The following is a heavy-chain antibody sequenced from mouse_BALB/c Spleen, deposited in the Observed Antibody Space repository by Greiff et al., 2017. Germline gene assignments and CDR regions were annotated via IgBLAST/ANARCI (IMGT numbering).Heavy chain of an antibody. Sequence: EVQRVESGGGLVKPGGSLKLSCAASGFTFSSYYMSWVRQTPEKRLELVAAINSNGGSTYYPDTVKGRFTISRDNAKNTLYLQMSSLKSEDTALYYCARQMITFFDYWGQGTTLTVSS. V-gene: IGHV5-6-2*01. CDR1: GFTFSSYY. CDR3: ARQMITFFDY. J-gene: IGHJ2*01. CDR2: INSNGGST. D-gene: IGHD2-4*01.